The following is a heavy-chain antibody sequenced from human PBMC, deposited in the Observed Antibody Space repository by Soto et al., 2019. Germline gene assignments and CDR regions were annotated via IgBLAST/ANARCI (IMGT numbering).Heavy chain of an antibody. J-gene: IGHJ4*02. CDR3: TTSNLGADF. V-gene: IGHV3-15*01. CDR1: GLIFSDVW. CDR2: IKTKPDDGTI. Sequence: GGSLRLSCAASGLIFSDVWMTWVRQAPGKGLEWVGRIKTKPDDGTIDYAAPVRGRFTISRDDSKNTLYLQMTSLTPDDTGVYYCTTSNLGADFWGPGTLVTVSS. D-gene: IGHD1-1*01.